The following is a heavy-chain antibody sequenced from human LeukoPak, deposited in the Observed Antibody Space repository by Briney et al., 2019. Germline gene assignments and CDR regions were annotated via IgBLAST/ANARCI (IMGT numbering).Heavy chain of an antibody. V-gene: IGHV3-7*01. Sequence: GGSLRLSCAASGFTFSSYWMSWVRQAPGKGLEWVANIKQDGSEKYYVDSVKGRFTISRDNAKNSLNLQMNSLRAEDTAVYYCARAGRPLFSYYDILTGYLLNYYYYGMDVWGQGTTVTVSS. D-gene: IGHD3-9*01. CDR3: ARAGRPLFSYYDILTGYLLNYYYYGMDV. J-gene: IGHJ6*02. CDR1: GFTFSSYW. CDR2: IKQDGSEK.